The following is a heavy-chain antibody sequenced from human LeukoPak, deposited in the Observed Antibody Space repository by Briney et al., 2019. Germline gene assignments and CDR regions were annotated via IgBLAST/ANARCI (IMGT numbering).Heavy chain of an antibody. J-gene: IGHJ5*02. CDR3: ARGLVVVVPAASDYWFDP. D-gene: IGHD2-2*01. V-gene: IGHV3-21*01. CDR1: GFTFSSYS. CDR2: ISSSSTYI. Sequence: GGSLRLSCAASGFTFSSYSMNWVRQAPGQGLEWVSSISSSSTYIYYADSVKGRFTISRDNAKNSLYLQMNSLRAEDTAVYYCARGLVVVVPAASDYWFDPWGQGTLVTVSS.